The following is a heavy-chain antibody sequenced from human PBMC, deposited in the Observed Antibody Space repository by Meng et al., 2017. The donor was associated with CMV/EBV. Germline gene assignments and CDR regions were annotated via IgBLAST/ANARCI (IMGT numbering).Heavy chain of an antibody. D-gene: IGHD2-8*01. CDR1: GFTFSSYS. CDR2: ISSSSSYI. CDR3: ARYEGRRSFDY. J-gene: IGHJ4*01. V-gene: IGHV3-21*01. Sequence: GGSLRLSCAASGFTFSSYSMNWVRQAPGKGLEWVSSISSSSSYIYYADSVKGRFTISRDNAKNSLYLQMNSLRAEDTAVYYCARYEGRRSFDYWGQEPWSPSPQ.